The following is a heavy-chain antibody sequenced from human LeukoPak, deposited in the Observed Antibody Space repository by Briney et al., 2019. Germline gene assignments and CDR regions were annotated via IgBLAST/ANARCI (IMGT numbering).Heavy chain of an antibody. J-gene: IGHJ3*02. CDR3: ARLSTAVSPTYGFDI. Sequence: GESLKISCKGSGYSFTSYWIGWVRQMPGKGLEWMGIIYPGDSDTRYSPSFQGQVTISADKSISTAYLQWSSLKASDTAMYFCARLSTAVSPTYGFDIWGQGTLLTVSS. CDR2: IYPGDSDT. D-gene: IGHD5/OR15-5a*01. CDR1: GYSFTSYW. V-gene: IGHV5-51*01.